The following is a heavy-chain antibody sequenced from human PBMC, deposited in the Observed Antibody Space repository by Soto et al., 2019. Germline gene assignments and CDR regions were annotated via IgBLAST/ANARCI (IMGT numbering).Heavy chain of an antibody. CDR3: ANRGNPLMDV. D-gene: IGHD4-4*01. J-gene: IGHJ6*02. CDR1: DYNLDSAG. Sequence: QVHLVQSGGEVKKPGAPVKVSCQPSDYNLDSAGVTWVRQAPGQGLEWMGWLNRYNGNTNYAQRLQVRITLTTDKSTRTAYMELRSLRSDDTAVYYCANRGNPLMDVWGQGTTVMVSS. V-gene: IGHV1-18*01. CDR2: LNRYNGNT.